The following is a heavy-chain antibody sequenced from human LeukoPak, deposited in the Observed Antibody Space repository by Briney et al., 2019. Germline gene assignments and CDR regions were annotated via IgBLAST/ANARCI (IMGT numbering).Heavy chain of an antibody. CDR3: AKRPYFDWLLRVYFDY. J-gene: IGHJ4*02. CDR1: GFTFSSYA. CDR2: ISGSGGST. D-gene: IGHD3-9*01. Sequence: LTGGSLRLSCAASGFTFSSYAMSWVRQAPGKGLEWVSAISGSGGSTYYADSVKGRFTISRDNSKNTLYLQMNSLRAEDTAVYYCAKRPYFDWLLRVYFDYWGQGTLVTVSS. V-gene: IGHV3-23*01.